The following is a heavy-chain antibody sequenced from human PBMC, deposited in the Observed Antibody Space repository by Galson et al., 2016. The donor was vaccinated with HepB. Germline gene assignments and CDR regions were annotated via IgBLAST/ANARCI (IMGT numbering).Heavy chain of an antibody. Sequence: SCKASGYTFITYGITWVRQAPGQGLEWMGWISSNNGNTNYAQKFQGRVTMTADTSTSTAYMELRGLTSDDTAVYYCVRGAQSSFYSAHWGQGTLVTVSS. D-gene: IGHD3-3*02. V-gene: IGHV1-18*01. J-gene: IGHJ1*01. CDR3: VRGAQSSFYSAH. CDR2: ISSNNGNT. CDR1: GYTFITYG.